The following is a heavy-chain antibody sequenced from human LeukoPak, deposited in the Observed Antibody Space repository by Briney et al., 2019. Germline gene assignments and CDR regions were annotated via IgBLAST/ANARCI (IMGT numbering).Heavy chain of an antibody. D-gene: IGHD4-11*01. V-gene: IGHV4-34*01. Sequence: SETLSLTCAVYGGSFSGYYWSWIRQPPGKGLEWIGEINHSGSTNYNPSLKSRVTMSVDTSKNQFSLKLSSVTAADTAVYYCARNRGSTVITDHYYYYYMDVWGKGTTVTVSS. J-gene: IGHJ6*03. CDR2: INHSGST. CDR1: GGSFSGYY. CDR3: ARNRGSTVITDHYYYYYMDV.